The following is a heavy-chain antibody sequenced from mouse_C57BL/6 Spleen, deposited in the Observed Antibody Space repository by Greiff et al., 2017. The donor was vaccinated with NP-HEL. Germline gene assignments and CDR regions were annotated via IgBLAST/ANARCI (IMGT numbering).Heavy chain of an antibody. CDR2: IWGVGST. V-gene: IGHV2-6*01. D-gene: IGHD1-1*01. CDR1: GFSLTSYG. Sequence: VKLMESGPGLVAPSGFSLTSYGVDWVRQSPGKGLEWLGVIWGVGSTNYNSALKSRLSISKDNSKSQVFLKMNSLQTDDTAMYYCAIITTVVATSPYAMDYWGQGTSVTVSS. J-gene: IGHJ4*01. CDR3: AIITTVVATSPYAMDY.